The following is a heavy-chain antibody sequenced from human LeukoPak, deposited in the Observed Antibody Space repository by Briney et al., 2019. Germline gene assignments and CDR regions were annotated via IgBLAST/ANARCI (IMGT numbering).Heavy chain of an antibody. CDR1: GGSISSGSYY. J-gene: IGHJ1*01. V-gene: IGHV4-61*02. CDR2: IYTSGST. Sequence: SETLSLTCTVSGGSISSGSYYWSWIRQPAGKGLEWIGRIYTSGSTNYNPSLKSRVTISVDTSKNQFSLKLSSVTAADTAVYYCARHVRPHDDSSGYYGRGEYFQHWGQGTLVTVSS. CDR3: ARHVRPHDDSSGYYGRGEYFQH. D-gene: IGHD3-22*01.